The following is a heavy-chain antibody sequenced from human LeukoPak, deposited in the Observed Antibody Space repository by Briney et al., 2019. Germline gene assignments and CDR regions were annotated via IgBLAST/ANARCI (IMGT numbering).Heavy chain of an antibody. J-gene: IGHJ3*02. V-gene: IGHV1-2*04. CDR3: ARARIGPDDAFDI. CDR1: GYTFTGDY. CDR2: INPNSGGT. Sequence: ASVKVSCKASGYTFTGDYMHWVRQAPGQWLELMGWINPNSGGTNYAQKFQGWVTMTRDTSISTAYMELSRLRSDDTAVYYCARARIGPDDAFDIWGQGTMVTVSS. D-gene: IGHD1-14*01.